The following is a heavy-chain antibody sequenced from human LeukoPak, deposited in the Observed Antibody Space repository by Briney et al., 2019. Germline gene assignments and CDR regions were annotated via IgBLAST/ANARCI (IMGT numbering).Heavy chain of an antibody. J-gene: IGHJ4*02. V-gene: IGHV4-4*07. Sequence: SETLSLTCTVSGGSISSYYWSWIRQPAGKGLEWIGRTYTSGSTNYNPSLKSRVTMSVDTSKNQFSLKLSSVTAADTAVYYCARGGGDYDFWSGPTSYWGQGTLVTVSS. CDR3: ARGGGDYDFWSGPTSY. CDR1: GGSISSYY. CDR2: TYTSGST. D-gene: IGHD3-3*01.